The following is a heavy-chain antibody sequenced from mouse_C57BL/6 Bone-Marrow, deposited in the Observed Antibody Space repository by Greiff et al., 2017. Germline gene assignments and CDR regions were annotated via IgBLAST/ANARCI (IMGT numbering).Heavy chain of an antibody. CDR3: ARGGFITTVFDY. V-gene: IGHV1-26*01. D-gene: IGHD1-1*01. J-gene: IGHJ2*01. Sequence: EVQLQQSGPELVKPGASVKISCKASGYTFTDYYMNWVKQSHGKSLEWIGDINPNNGGTSYNQKFKGKATLTVDKSSSTAYMELRSLTSEDSAVYYCARGGFITTVFDYWGQGTTLTVSS. CDR1: GYTFTDYY. CDR2: INPNNGGT.